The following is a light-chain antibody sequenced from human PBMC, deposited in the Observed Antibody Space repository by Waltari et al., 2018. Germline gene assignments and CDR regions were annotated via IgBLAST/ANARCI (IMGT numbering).Light chain of an antibody. Sequence: DIVMTQSPFSLPVTPGEPASISCRSSQSPLHSNGYNYLDWYLQKPGQSPQVLIYLGSNRASGVPDRFSGSGSGTDVTLKSSRVEAEDVGVYYCMQALQTPTFGQGTKVEIK. CDR1: QSPLHSNGYNY. CDR2: LGS. J-gene: IGKJ1*01. V-gene: IGKV2-28*01. CDR3: MQALQTPT.